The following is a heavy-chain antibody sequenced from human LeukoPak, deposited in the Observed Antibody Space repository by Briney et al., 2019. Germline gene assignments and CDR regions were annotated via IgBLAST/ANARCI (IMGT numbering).Heavy chain of an antibody. V-gene: IGHV4-39*01. Sequence: AEPLSLTCTVSVDSINTRAEYWAWVRQARGRGVEWIEWFYYSGSTSYNPSLKSRLPISADMSKNQFSLKLSSVTAADTAVYYCARHQWWIQEEDNWFDPWGQGTLVTVSS. J-gene: IGHJ5*02. CDR2: FYYSGST. CDR3: ARHQWWIQEEDNWFDP. CDR1: VDSINTRAEY. D-gene: IGHD5-18*01.